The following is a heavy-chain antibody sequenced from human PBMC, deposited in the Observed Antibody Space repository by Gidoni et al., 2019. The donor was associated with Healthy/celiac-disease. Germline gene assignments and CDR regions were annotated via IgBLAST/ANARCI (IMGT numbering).Heavy chain of an antibody. CDR1: GSSISSSNW. V-gene: IGHV4-28*07. Sequence: QVQLQESGPGLVKPSDTLSLTCAVSGSSISSSNWWGWIRQPPGKGLEWMGYTYYSGSTYHNPSLKSRVTMSVDTSKNQFSLKLSSVTAVDTAVYYCARIKGYYGDYYFDYWGQGTLVTVSS. J-gene: IGHJ4*02. D-gene: IGHD3-22*01. CDR3: ARIKGYYGDYYFDY. CDR2: TYYSGST.